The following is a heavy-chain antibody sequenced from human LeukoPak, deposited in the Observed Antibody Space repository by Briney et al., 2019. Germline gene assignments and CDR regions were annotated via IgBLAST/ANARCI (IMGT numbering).Heavy chain of an antibody. V-gene: IGHV1-2*02. CDR3: ARSSGVVINPDY. CDR2: INPNSGGT. D-gene: IGHD3-3*01. J-gene: IGHJ4*02. CDR1: GYTFTGYY. Sequence: ASMKVSCKASGYTFTGYYMHWVRQAPGQGLEWMGWINPNSGGTNYAQKFQGRVTMTRDTSISTAYMELSRLRSDDTAVYYCARSSGVVINPDYWGQGTLVTVSS.